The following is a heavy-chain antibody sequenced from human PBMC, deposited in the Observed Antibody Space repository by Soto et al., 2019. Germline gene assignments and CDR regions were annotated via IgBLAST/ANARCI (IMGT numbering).Heavy chain of an antibody. CDR1: GFTFSSYS. Sequence: PGGSLRLSCAASGFTFSSYSMNWVRQAPGKGLEWVSSISSSSSYIYYADSVKGRFTISRDNAKNSLYLQMNSLRAEDTAVYYCARMQSGTTPTFDYWGQGXLVTVSS. J-gene: IGHJ4*02. CDR2: ISSSSSYI. D-gene: IGHD1-7*01. CDR3: ARMQSGTTPTFDY. V-gene: IGHV3-21*01.